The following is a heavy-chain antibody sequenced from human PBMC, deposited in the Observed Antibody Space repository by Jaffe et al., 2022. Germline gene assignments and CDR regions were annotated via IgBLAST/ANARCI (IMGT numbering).Heavy chain of an antibody. CDR3: ARTYYHGVTPRGLDS. CDR2: VSGNGRDT. V-gene: IGHV3-64*01. J-gene: IGHJ4*02. D-gene: IGHD2-8*01. Sequence: EVQLVESGGGLVQPGWSLRLSCAASGFSFSSHGMHWVRQAPGKGLEYVSSVSGNGRDTYYANAVKGRFTISRDNSKNTLYLQMGSLREEDMAVYYCARTYYHGVTPRGLDSWGQGTLVTVSS. CDR1: GFSFSSHG.